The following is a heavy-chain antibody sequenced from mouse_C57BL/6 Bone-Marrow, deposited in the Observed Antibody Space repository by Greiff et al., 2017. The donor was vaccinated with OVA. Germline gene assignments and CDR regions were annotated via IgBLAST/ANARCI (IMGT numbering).Heavy chain of an antibody. V-gene: IGHV5-17*01. CDR3: ARPAFTTVWYFDV. CDR1: GFTFSDYG. J-gene: IGHJ1*03. CDR2: ISSGSSTI. D-gene: IGHD1-1*01. Sequence: EVQVVESGGGLVKPGGSLKLSCAASGFTFSDYGMHWVRQAPEKGLEWVAYISSGSSTISYADTVKGRFTISRDNAKNTLFLQMTSLRSEDTAMYYCARPAFTTVWYFDVWGTGTTVTVSS.